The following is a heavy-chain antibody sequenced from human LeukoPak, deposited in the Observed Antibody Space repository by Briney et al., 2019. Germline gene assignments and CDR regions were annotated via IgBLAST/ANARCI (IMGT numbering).Heavy chain of an antibody. J-gene: IGHJ5*02. V-gene: IGHV1-46*01. D-gene: IGHD2-2*01. CDR1: GYTFTSYY. CDR3: ARGVLDIVVVPAAANWSDP. CDR2: INPSGGST. Sequence: ASVKVSCKASGYTFTSYYMHWVRQAPGQGLEWMGIINPSGGSTSYAQKFQGRVTMTRDTSTSTVYMELSSLRSEDTAVYYCARGVLDIVVVPAAANWSDPWGQGTLVTVSS.